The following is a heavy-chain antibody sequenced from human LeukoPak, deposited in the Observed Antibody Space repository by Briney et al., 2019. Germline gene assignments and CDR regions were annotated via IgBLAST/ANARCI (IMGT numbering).Heavy chain of an antibody. CDR3: ANLIIAAAGFEYVHH. V-gene: IGHV3-23*01. CDR1: GFTFRSYA. Sequence: PGGSLRLSCAASGFTFRSYAMSWVRQAPGKGLEWVSGMSVSGSSTFYADSVKGRFTISRDISKNTLYLQMSSLRAEDTAVYYCANLIIAAAGFEYVHHWGQGTLVTVSS. D-gene: IGHD6-13*01. CDR2: MSVSGSST. J-gene: IGHJ1*01.